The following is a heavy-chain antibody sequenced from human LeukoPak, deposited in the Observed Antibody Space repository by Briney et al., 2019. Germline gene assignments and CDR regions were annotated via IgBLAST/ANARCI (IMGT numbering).Heavy chain of an antibody. CDR2: INPNSGGT. CDR3: ARGLWFGEFRNDAFDI. V-gene: IGHV1-2*04. J-gene: IGHJ3*02. D-gene: IGHD3-10*01. CDR1: GYTFTSYG. Sequence: ASVKVSCKASGYTFTSYGISWVRQAPGQGLEWMGWINPNSGGTNYAQKFQGWVTMTRDTSISTAYMELSRLRSDDTAVYYCARGLWFGEFRNDAFDIWGQGTMVTVSS.